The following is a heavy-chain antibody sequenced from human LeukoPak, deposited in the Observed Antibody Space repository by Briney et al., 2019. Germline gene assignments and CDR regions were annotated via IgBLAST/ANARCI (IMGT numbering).Heavy chain of an antibody. J-gene: IGHJ4*02. CDR2: ISGSGSST. Sequence: GGSLRLSCAASGFTFSTYAMSWVRQAPGKGLEWVSTISGSGSSTYYADSVKGRFTISRDNSKNTLYLQMHSLRAEDTAIYYCSKDRTTSGGAEGYWGQGTLVTVSA. D-gene: IGHD3-10*01. CDR1: GFTFSTYA. CDR3: SKDRTTSGGAEGY. V-gene: IGHV3-23*01.